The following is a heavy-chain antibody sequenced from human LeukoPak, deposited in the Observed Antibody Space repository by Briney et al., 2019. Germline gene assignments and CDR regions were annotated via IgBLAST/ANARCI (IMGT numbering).Heavy chain of an antibody. Sequence: SETLSHTCTVSGGSISSGDYYWSWIRQPPGKGLEWIGYIYYSGSTYYNPSLKSRVTISVDTSKNQFSLKLSSVTAADTAVYYCARVMATFYYYYMDVWGKGTTVTVSS. J-gene: IGHJ6*03. CDR3: ARVMATFYYYYMDV. CDR2: IYYSGST. D-gene: IGHD5-12*01. CDR1: GGSISSGDYY. V-gene: IGHV4-30-4*08.